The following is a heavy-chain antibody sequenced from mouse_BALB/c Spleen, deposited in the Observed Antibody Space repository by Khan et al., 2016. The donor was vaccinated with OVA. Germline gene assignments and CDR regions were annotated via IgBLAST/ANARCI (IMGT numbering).Heavy chain of an antibody. J-gene: IGHJ2*01. Sequence: EVQLQESGPGLAKPSQSLSLTCTVTGYSITSDYAWNWIRQFPGNKLEWMGSISYSGNTNYNPSLKSRIAITRDTSKNQFFLQLNSVTTEDTARYYCARVYGGDFDDWGQGTTLTVSS. V-gene: IGHV3-2*02. CDR2: ISYSGNT. CDR3: ARVYGGDFDD. D-gene: IGHD1-1*01. CDR1: GYSITSDYA.